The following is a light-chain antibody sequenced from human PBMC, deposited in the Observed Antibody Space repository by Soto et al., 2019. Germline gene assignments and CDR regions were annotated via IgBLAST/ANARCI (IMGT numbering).Light chain of an antibody. CDR1: SSDVGTYDY. J-gene: IGLJ1*01. Sequence: QSALTQPASVSGSPGQSITISCTGTSSDVGTYDYVSWHQQHPGKAPKLIIYDVNNRPSGVSSRFSGSKSDNTASLTISGLQAEDEAEYYCCSFSPSGTHVFGTGTKLTVL. CDR2: DVN. CDR3: CSFSPSGTHV. V-gene: IGLV2-14*01.